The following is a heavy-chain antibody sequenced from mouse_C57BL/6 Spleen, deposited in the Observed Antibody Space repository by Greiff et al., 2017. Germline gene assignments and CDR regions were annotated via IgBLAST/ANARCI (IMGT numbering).Heavy chain of an antibody. D-gene: IGHD2-5*01. CDR2: INPGSGGT. CDR1: GYAFTNYL. J-gene: IGHJ4*01. Sequence: QVQLQQSGAELVRPGTSVKVSCKASGYAFTNYLIEWVKQRPGQGLEWIGVINPGSGGTNYNEKFKGKATLTAAKASSTAYMQLSSLTSEDSAVYFCARSGDYSNYVGNYSMDYWGQGTSVTVSS. V-gene: IGHV1-54*01. CDR3: ARSGDYSNYVGNYSMDY.